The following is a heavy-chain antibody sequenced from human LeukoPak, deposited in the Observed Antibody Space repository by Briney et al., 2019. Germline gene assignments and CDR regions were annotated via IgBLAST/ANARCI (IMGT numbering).Heavy chain of an antibody. CDR1: GGSISSSSYY. J-gene: IGHJ4*02. Sequence: PSETLSLTCTVSGGSISSSSYYWGWIRQPPGKGLEWIGSIYYSGSTYYNPSLKSRVTISVDTSTNQFSLKLSSVTAADTAVYYCARQRSSSSRFFDYWGQGTLVTVSS. D-gene: IGHD6-6*01. CDR3: ARQRSSSSRFFDY. V-gene: IGHV4-39*01. CDR2: IYYSGST.